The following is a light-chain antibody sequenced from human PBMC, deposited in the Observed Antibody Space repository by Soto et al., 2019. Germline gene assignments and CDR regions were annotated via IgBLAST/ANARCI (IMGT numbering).Light chain of an antibody. V-gene: IGKV3-20*01. CDR1: QSVSSSY. Sequence: VLTQSPGALSLSPGERVTLSCSASQSVSSSYLAWYKQKPGQAPRPLIYGASSRATGITDRFSGSGSGTGFTLTISRLGPEDVAAYYCQQYGSSPYTVGRGTKLESK. CDR2: GAS. J-gene: IGKJ2*01. CDR3: QQYGSSPYT.